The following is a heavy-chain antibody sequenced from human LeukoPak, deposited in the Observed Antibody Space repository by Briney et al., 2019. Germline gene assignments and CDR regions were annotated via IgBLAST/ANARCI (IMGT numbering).Heavy chain of an antibody. CDR1: GGTFSSYA. CDR2: IIPIFGTA. Sequence: SVKVSCKASGGTFSSYAISWVRQAPGQGLEWMGRIIPIFGTANYAQKFQGRVTITTDESTSTAYMELSSLRSEDTAVYYCATAGGSGRYCQNWGQGTLVTVSS. V-gene: IGHV1-69*05. CDR3: ATAGGSGRYCQN. D-gene: IGHD3-10*01. J-gene: IGHJ4*02.